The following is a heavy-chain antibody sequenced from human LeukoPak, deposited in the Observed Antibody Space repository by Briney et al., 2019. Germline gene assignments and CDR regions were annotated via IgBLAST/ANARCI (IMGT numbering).Heavy chain of an antibody. CDR1: GGSISSSSYY. V-gene: IGHV4-39*01. CDR2: IYYSGST. CDR3: ARREEYSGYDTNFDY. Sequence: SETLSLTCTVSGGSISSSSYYWGWIRQPPGKGLEWIGSIYYSGSTYYNPSLKSRVTISVDTSKNQFSLKLSSVTAADTAVYYCARREEYSGYDTNFDYWGQGTLVTVSS. J-gene: IGHJ4*02. D-gene: IGHD5-12*01.